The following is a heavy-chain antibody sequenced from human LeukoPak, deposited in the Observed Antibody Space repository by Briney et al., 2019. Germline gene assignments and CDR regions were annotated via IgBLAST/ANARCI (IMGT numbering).Heavy chain of an antibody. J-gene: IGHJ6*03. V-gene: IGHV3-7*01. Sequence: PGGSLRLSCAASGFTFSSYWMSWVRQAPGKGLQWVAHIKQDGSEKYYVDSVKGRFTIARDNAKNSLYLQMNSLRAEDTAVYYCARDPYSGSYGNYYYYYMDVWGKGTTVTISS. CDR1: GFTFSSYW. CDR3: ARDPYSGSYGNYYYYYMDV. D-gene: IGHD1-26*01. CDR2: IKQDGSEK.